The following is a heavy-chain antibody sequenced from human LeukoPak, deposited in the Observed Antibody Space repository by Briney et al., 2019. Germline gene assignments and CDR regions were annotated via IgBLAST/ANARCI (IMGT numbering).Heavy chain of an antibody. CDR3: ARTGVDYGIFYYMDV. Sequence: GGSLRLSCAASGFTVSSNYMSWVRQAPGKGLEWVSYISSSGSTIYYADSIKGRFTISRDNAKNSLYLQMNSLRAEDTAVYYCARTGVDYGIFYYMDVWGKGTTVTISS. D-gene: IGHD4-17*01. V-gene: IGHV3-11*04. CDR1: GFTVSSNY. CDR2: ISSSGSTI. J-gene: IGHJ6*03.